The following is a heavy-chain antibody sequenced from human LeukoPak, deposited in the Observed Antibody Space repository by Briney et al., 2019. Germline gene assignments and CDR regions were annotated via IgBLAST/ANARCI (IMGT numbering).Heavy chain of an antibody. CDR2: INHSGST. CDR1: GGSFSGYY. V-gene: IGHV4-34*01. J-gene: IGHJ6*04. Sequence: PSETLSLTCAVYGGSFSGYYWSWIRQPPGKGLEWIGEINHSGSTNYNPSLKSRVTISVDTSKNQFSLKLSSVTAADTAVYYCARLVVVPAAMYYYYGMDVWGKGTTVTVSS. CDR3: ARLVVVPAAMYYYYGMDV. D-gene: IGHD2-2*01.